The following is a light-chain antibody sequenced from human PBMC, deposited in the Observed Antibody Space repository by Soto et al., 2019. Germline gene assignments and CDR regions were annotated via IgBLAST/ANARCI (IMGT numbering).Light chain of an antibody. CDR3: QQRNTWPPIT. V-gene: IGKV3-11*01. J-gene: IGKJ5*01. CDR1: QSVRTC. CDR2: DGS. Sequence: EIVLTQSPVTLSVSPGERATLSCRASQSVRTCLAGCQVKPGGAPMRLINDGSRRAATVTARLSGSGSGTDFTLTISSLEPEDFALYYCQQRNTWPPITFGQGTRLEI.